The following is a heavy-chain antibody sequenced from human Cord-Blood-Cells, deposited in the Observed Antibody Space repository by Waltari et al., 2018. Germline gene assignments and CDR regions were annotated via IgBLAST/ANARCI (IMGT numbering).Heavy chain of an antibody. CDR1: GYTFTTYW. CDR2: IYPGDADT. V-gene: IGHV5-51*01. Sequence: EVQLVQPGAEVKKPGESLKISSKGSGYTFTTYWICWGRQMPGKGLEWMGIIYPGDADTRYSPSFKGQVTIAADKSISTAYLQWSSLKASDTAMYYCARSGTGIDYWGQGTLVTVSS. J-gene: IGHJ4*02. CDR3: ARSGTGIDY. D-gene: IGHD3-9*01.